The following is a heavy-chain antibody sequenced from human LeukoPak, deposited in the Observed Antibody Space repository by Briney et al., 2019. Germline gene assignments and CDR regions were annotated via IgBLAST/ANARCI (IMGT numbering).Heavy chain of an antibody. CDR1: GYTFTTYA. V-gene: IGHV7-4-1*02. D-gene: IGHD5-18*01. CDR2: INTNTGNS. CDR3: ARVFSPTRIQLWLGRRDDAFDI. Sequence: ASVKVSCKASGYTFTTYAIHWVRQAPGQGLEWMGWINTNTGNSTYAQGFTGRFVFSLDTYVSTAYLQISSLKADDTAVYYCARVFSPTRIQLWLGRRDDAFDIWGQGTMVTVSS. J-gene: IGHJ3*02.